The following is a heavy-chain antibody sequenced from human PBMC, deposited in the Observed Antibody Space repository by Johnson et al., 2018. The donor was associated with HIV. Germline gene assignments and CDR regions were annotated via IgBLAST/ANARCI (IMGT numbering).Heavy chain of an antibody. CDR1: GFTVSSNY. CDR3: AKDVWHDILTCHTASGDSFDI. J-gene: IGHJ3*02. D-gene: IGHD3-9*01. V-gene: IGHV3-66*01. Sequence: MQLVESGGGVVQPGGSLRLSCAASGFTVSSNYMSWVRQAPGKGLEWVSVIYSGGSTYYADSVKGRFTISRDNSKNTLYLQMNSLRAEDTAVFYCAKDVWHDILTCHTASGDSFDIWGQGTMVTGSS. CDR2: IYSGGST.